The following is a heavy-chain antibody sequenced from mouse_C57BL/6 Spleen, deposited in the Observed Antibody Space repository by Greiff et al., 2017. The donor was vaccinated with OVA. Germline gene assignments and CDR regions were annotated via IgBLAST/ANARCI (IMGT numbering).Heavy chain of an antibody. CDR1: GFTFSSYG. D-gene: IGHD2-5*01. CDR2: ISSGGSYT. CDR3: ARQRSNCLDY. J-gene: IGHJ2*01. V-gene: IGHV5-6*01. Sequence: EVKLVESGGDLVKPGGSLKLSCAASGFTFSSYGMSWVRQTPDKRLEWVATISSGGSYTYYPDSVKGRFTISRDNAKNTLYQQMSSLKSEDTAMYYCARQRSNCLDYWGQGTTLTVSS.